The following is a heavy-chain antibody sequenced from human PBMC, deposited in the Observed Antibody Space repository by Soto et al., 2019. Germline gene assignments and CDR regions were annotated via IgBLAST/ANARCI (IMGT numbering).Heavy chain of an antibody. D-gene: IGHD3-3*01. CDR3: ARVYYDFWSGYYTSALYFDY. V-gene: IGHV4-34*01. J-gene: IGHJ4*02. CDR2: INHSGST. Sequence: PSETLSLTCAVYGGSFSGYYWSWIRQPPGKGLVWIGEINHSGSTNYNPSLKSRVTISVDTSKNQFSLELSSVTAADTAVYYCARVYYDFWSGYYTSALYFDYWGQGTLVTVSS. CDR1: GGSFSGYY.